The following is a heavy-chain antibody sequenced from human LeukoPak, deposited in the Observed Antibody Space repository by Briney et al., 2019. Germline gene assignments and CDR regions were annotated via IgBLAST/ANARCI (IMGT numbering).Heavy chain of an antibody. Sequence: GASVKVSCKASGYTFTSYAMHWVRQAPGQRLEWMGWINAGNGNTKYSQKFQGRVTITRDTSASTAYMELSSLRSEDTAVYYCAKGSRGYSYGSYWYFDLWGRGTLVTVSS. J-gene: IGHJ2*01. CDR2: INAGNGNT. D-gene: IGHD5-18*01. CDR3: AKGSRGYSYGSYWYFDL. V-gene: IGHV1-3*01. CDR1: GYTFTSYA.